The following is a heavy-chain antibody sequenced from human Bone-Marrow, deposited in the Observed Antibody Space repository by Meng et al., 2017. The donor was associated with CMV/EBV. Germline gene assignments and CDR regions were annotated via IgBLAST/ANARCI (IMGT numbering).Heavy chain of an antibody. CDR3: ARDRGSYYGYYYGMDV. V-gene: IGHV4-34*01. CDR2: IYHSGST. J-gene: IGHJ6*02. CDR1: GGSFSGYY. Sequence: SETLSLTCAVYGGSFSGYYWSWIRQPPGKGLEWIGEIYHSGSTNYNPSLKSRVTISVDKSKNQFSLKLSSVTAADTAVYYCARDRGSYYGYYYGMDVWGQGTTVTVSS. D-gene: IGHD1-26*01.